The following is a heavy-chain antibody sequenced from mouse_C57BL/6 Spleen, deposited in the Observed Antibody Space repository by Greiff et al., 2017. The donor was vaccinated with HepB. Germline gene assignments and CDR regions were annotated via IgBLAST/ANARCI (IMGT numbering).Heavy chain of an antibody. Sequence: EVKLMESGGGLVQPGGSLKLSCAASGFTFSDYYMYWVRQTPEKRLEWVAYISNGGGSTYYPDTVKGRFTISRDNAKNTLYLQMSRLKSEDTAMYYCARSPTLRYYGSSLDYWGQGTTLTVSS. CDR2: ISNGGGST. CDR1: GFTFSDYY. J-gene: IGHJ2*01. V-gene: IGHV5-12*01. CDR3: ARSPTLRYYGSSLDY. D-gene: IGHD1-1*01.